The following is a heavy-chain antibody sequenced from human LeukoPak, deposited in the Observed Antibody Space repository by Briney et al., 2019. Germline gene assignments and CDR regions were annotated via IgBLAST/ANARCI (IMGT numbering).Heavy chain of an antibody. CDR2: INPNSGGT. CDR1: GYTFSSHG. CDR3: AREVAVAVIYYYYYMDV. Sequence: GASVKVSCKASGYTFSSHGNIWVRQAPGQGLEWMGWINPNSGGTNYAQKFQGRVTMTRDTSISTAYMELSRLRSDDTAVYYCAREVAVAVIYYYYYMDVWGKGTTVTISS. V-gene: IGHV1-2*02. D-gene: IGHD6-19*01. J-gene: IGHJ6*03.